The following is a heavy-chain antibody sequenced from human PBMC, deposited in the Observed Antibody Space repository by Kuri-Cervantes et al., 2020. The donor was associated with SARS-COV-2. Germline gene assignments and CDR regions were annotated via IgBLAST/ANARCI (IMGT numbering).Heavy chain of an antibody. D-gene: IGHD3-10*01. CDR2: IYHSGST. Sequence: SETLSLTCTVSGYSISSGYYWGWIRQPPGKGLEWIGSIYHSGSTYYNLSLKSRVTISVDTSKNQFSLKLSSVTAADTAVYYCARAGDRYYWGQGTLVTVSS. CDR1: GYSISSGYY. CDR3: ARAGDRYY. V-gene: IGHV4-38-2*02. J-gene: IGHJ4*02.